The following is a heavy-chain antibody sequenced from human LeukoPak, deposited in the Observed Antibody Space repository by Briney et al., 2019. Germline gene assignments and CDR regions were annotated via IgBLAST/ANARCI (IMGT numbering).Heavy chain of an antibody. CDR2: IYSGGST. Sequence: GGSLRLSCAASGFTVSSNYMSWVRQAPGKGLEWVSVIYSGGSTYYADSVKGRFTISRDNSKNTLYLQMNSLRAEDTAVYYCARDLSGIAVAGGGYWGQGTLVTVSP. J-gene: IGHJ4*02. CDR1: GFTVSSNY. V-gene: IGHV3-66*01. D-gene: IGHD6-19*01. CDR3: ARDLSGIAVAGGGY.